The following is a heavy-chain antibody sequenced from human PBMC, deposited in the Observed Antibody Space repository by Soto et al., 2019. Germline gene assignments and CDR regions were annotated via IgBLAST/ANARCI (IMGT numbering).Heavy chain of an antibody. Sequence: PVKVSWKASGGTFSSYAIGWVRQAPGQGLEWMGGIIPIFGTANYAQKFQGRVTITADKSTSTAYMELSSLRSEDTAVYYCARVMVDPGFNWFDPWGQGTLVTVSS. J-gene: IGHJ5*02. D-gene: IGHD3-10*01. V-gene: IGHV1-69*06. CDR2: IIPIFGTA. CDR3: ARVMVDPGFNWFDP. CDR1: GGTFSSYA.